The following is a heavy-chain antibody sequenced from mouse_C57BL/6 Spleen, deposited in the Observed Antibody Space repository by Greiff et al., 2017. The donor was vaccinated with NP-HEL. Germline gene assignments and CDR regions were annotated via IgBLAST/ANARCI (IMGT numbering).Heavy chain of an antibody. J-gene: IGHJ3*01. V-gene: IGHV14-4*01. CDR2: IDPENGDT. CDR1: GFNIKDDY. Sequence: EVMLVESGAELVRPGASVKLSCTASGFNIKDDYMHWVKQRPEQGLEWIGWIDPENGDTEYASKFQGKATITADTSSNTAYLQLSSLTSEDTAVYYCTTGLRRAWFAYWGQGTLVTVSA. D-gene: IGHD2-4*01. CDR3: TTGLRRAWFAY.